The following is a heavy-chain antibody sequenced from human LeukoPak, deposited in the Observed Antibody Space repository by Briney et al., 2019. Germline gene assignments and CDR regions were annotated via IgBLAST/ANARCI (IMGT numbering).Heavy chain of an antibody. Sequence: SVKVSCKASGGTFSSYAISWVRQAPGQGLEWMGGIIPIFGTANYAQKFQGRVTITADESTSTAYMELSSLRSEDTAVYYCARDRRGSSGWYYFDYWGQGTLVTVSS. J-gene: IGHJ4*02. D-gene: IGHD6-19*01. CDR2: IIPIFGTA. CDR3: ARDRRGSSGWYYFDY. CDR1: GGTFSSYA. V-gene: IGHV1-69*13.